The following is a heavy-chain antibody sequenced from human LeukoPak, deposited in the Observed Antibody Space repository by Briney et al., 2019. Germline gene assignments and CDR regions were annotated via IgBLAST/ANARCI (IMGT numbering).Heavy chain of an antibody. V-gene: IGHV3-66*01. D-gene: IGHD2-15*01. Sequence: GGSLRLSCAASGFTFSSYAMSWVRQAPGKGLEWVSVIYSGGSTYYADSVKGRFTISRDNSKNTLYLQMNSLRAEDTAVYYCARVPVVAATRDYYGMDVWGQGTTVTVSS. CDR2: IYSGGST. CDR1: GFTFSSYA. J-gene: IGHJ6*02. CDR3: ARVPVVAATRDYYGMDV.